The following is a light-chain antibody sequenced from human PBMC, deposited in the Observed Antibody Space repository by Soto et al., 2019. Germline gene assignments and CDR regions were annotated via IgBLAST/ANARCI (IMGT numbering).Light chain of an antibody. V-gene: IGKV1-9*01. CDR1: QDIVTY. CDR3: QSLNSFPLT. Sequence: DLQMTQSPSTLSGSLGDRVTITCRASQDIVTYLAWYQQKPGKAPKLLIYLASTLQGGVPSRFSGSGSGTDFTLTISSLQPEDVATYHCQSLNSFPLTFGGGTKVDIK. J-gene: IGKJ4*01. CDR2: LAS.